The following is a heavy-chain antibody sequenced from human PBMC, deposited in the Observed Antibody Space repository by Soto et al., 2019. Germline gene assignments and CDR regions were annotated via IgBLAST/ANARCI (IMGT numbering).Heavy chain of an antibody. V-gene: IGHV3-11*01. CDR3: ARVSWREKYGMDV. CDR1: GFTFSDSY. J-gene: IGHJ6*02. CDR2: ITFSGNTV. Sequence: GGSLRLSCAASGFTFSDSYMSWIRQAPGKGLEWISYITFSGNTVYYADSLRGRFTISRDNAKNSLYLQMDRLRAEDTAVYYCARVSWREKYGMDVWGQGTTVTVSS.